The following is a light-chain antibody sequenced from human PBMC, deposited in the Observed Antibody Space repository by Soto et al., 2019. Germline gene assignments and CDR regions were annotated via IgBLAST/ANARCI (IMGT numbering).Light chain of an antibody. CDR2: GAS. CDR1: QSVSSS. V-gene: IGKV3-15*01. J-gene: IGKJ1*01. CDR3: QQYNNWPPVT. Sequence: EIVMTQSPSTLSVSPGETATLTCRASQSVSSSLAWYQQKPGQAPRLLIYGASTRATGIPARFSGSGSGTEFTLTISSLQSEDFAVYYCQQYNNWPPVTFGQGTKVDIK.